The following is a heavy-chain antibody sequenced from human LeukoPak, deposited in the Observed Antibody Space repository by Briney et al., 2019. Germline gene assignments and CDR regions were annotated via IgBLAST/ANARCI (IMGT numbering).Heavy chain of an antibody. D-gene: IGHD3-3*01. Sequence: PGGSLRLSCAASGFTFSSYSMNWVRQAPGKGLEWVSSISSSSSYIYYADSVKGRFTISRDNAKNTLYLQMDSLRVEDTATYCCARGVVGGVWSGYPFDFWGQGTLVTVSS. CDR1: GFTFSSYS. CDR3: ARGVVGGVWSGYPFDF. CDR2: ISSSSSYI. V-gene: IGHV3-21*04. J-gene: IGHJ4*02.